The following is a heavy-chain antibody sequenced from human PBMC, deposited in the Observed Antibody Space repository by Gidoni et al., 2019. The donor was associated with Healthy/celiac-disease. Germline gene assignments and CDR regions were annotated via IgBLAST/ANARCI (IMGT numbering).Heavy chain of an antibody. CDR3: ARGRWWFDP. D-gene: IGHD2-15*01. Sequence: QVQLVKSGAEVKKPGSSVKASCKAAGGTFSSYAIRWVRQAPGHGLGWMVGIIPIFGIANYAQKFQGRVTITADKSTSTAYMELSSLRSEDTAVYYCARGRWWFDPWGQGTLVTVSA. V-gene: IGHV1-69*17. CDR2: IIPIFGIA. J-gene: IGHJ5*02. CDR1: GGTFSSYA.